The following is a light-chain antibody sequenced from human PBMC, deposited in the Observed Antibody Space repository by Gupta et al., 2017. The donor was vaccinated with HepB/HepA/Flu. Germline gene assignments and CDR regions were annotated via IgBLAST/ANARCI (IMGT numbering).Light chain of an antibody. CDR2: GAS. CDR1: QSVSSGS. CDR3: QHYYNSLWT. V-gene: IGKV3-20*01. J-gene: IGKJ1*01. Sequence: EIVLTQSPGTLSLSPGERATLSCRASQSVSSGSLAWYQQKPGQAPRLLIYGASSSATGIPDRFSGSGSGTDFTLTITRLEPEDFAVYYCQHYYNSLWTFGQGTKVEIK.